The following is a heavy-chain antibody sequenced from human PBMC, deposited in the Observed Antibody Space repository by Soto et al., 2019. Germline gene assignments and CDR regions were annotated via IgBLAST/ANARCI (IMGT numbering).Heavy chain of an antibody. CDR1: GFTFSSFW. V-gene: IGHV3-7*01. CDR3: ARRPYGDYGDYFDY. D-gene: IGHD4-17*01. Sequence: EVQLVESGGSLVQPGGSLRLSCAASGFTFSSFWMSWVRQAPGKGLEWVANIKQDGSEKYYVDSVRGRFSISRDNAKTSLVLQMNSLRAEDTAVYYCARRPYGDYGDYFDYWGQGTLVTVSS. J-gene: IGHJ4*02. CDR2: IKQDGSEK.